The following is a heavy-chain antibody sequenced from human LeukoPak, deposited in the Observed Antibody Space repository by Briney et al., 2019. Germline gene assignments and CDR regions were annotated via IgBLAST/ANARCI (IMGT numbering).Heavy chain of an antibody. CDR1: GYTFTSYG. Sequence: ASVKVSCKASGYTFTSYGISWVRQAPGQGLEWMGWISAYNGNTNYAQKFQGRVTITTDESTSTAYMELSSLRSEDTAVYYCVSSTSLDAFDIWGQGTMVTVSS. J-gene: IGHJ3*02. CDR2: ISAYNGNT. V-gene: IGHV1-18*01. CDR3: VSSTSLDAFDI. D-gene: IGHD2-2*01.